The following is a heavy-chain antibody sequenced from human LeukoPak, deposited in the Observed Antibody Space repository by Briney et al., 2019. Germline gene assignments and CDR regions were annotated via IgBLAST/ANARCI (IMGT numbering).Heavy chain of an antibody. CDR3: AKDIDADYGSGSYQDY. J-gene: IGHJ4*02. Sequence: GGSLRLFCAASGFTFDDYAMHWVRQAPGKGLEWVSGISWNSGSIGYADSVKGRFTISRDNAKNSLYLQMNSLRAEDTALYYCAKDIDADYGSGSYQDYWGQGTLVTVSS. D-gene: IGHD3-10*01. CDR1: GFTFDDYA. V-gene: IGHV3-9*01. CDR2: ISWNSGSI.